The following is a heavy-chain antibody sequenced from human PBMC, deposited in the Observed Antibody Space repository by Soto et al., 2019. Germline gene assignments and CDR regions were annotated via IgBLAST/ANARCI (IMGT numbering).Heavy chain of an antibody. CDR3: ARVYYDSSGYLNWFDP. V-gene: IGHV4-39*07. CDR2: IYYSGST. CDR1: GGSISSSSYY. Sequence: SETLSLTCTVSGGSISSSSYYWGWIRQPPGKGLEWIGCIYYSGSTNYNPSLKSRVTISVDTSKNQFSLKLSSVTAADTAVYYCARVYYDSSGYLNWFDPWGQGTLVTVSS. J-gene: IGHJ5*02. D-gene: IGHD3-22*01.